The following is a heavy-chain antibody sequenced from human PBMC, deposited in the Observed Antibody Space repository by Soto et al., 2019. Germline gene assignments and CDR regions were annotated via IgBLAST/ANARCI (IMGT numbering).Heavy chain of an antibody. CDR3: ARGYRCGGDCPPLFDY. Sequence: QVQLVQSGAEVKKPGASVKVSCKASGYTFTGYYMHWVRQAPGQGLEWMGWINPNSGGTNYAQKFQGWVTMTRDTSISIAYMELSRLRSDDTAVYYCARGYRCGGDCPPLFDYWGQGTLVTVSS. V-gene: IGHV1-2*04. D-gene: IGHD2-21*02. CDR1: GYTFTGYY. J-gene: IGHJ4*02. CDR2: INPNSGGT.